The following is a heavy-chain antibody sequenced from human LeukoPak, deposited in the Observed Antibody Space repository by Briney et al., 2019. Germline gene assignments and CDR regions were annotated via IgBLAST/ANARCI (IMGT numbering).Heavy chain of an antibody. D-gene: IGHD1/OR15-1a*01. CDR2: INPNSGGT. J-gene: IGHJ3*02. CDR1: GYTFTGYY. CDR3: AREKTGTMAFDI. V-gene: IGHV1-2*02. Sequence: ASVKVSCKASGYTFTGYYMHWVRQAPGQGLEWMGWINPNSGGTNYAQKFQGRVTMTRDTSISTAYMELSRLRSDDTAVYYCAREKTGTMAFDIWGQGTMVTVSS.